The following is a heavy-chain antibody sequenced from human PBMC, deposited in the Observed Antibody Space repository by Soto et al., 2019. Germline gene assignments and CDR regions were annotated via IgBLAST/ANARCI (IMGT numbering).Heavy chain of an antibody. CDR2: ISSSSSYI. D-gene: IGHD2-15*01. V-gene: IGHV3-21*01. CDR3: AREFGAASGGSCYLCDYHYYYGMDV. Sequence: EVQLVESGGGLVKPGGSLRLSCAASGFTFSSYSMNWVRQAPGKGLEWVSSISSSSSYIYYADSVKGRFTISRDNAKNSLYLQMNSLRAEDTAAYYCAREFGAASGGSCYLCDYHYYYGMDVWGQGTTVTVSS. CDR1: GFTFSSYS. J-gene: IGHJ6*02.